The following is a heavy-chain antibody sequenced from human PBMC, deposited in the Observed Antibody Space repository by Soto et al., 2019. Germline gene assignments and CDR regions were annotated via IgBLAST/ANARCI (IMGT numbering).Heavy chain of an antibody. D-gene: IGHD3-9*01. CDR2: IYYSGST. CDR1: GGSISSGGYY. V-gene: IGHV4-31*03. CDR3: AREQIAEAKLRYFDWLSYFDY. Sequence: SETLSLTCTVSGGSISSGGYYWSWIRQHPGKGLEWIGYIYYSGSTYYNPSLKSRVTISVDTSKNQFSLKLSSVTAADTAVYYCAREQIAEAKLRYFDWLSYFDYWGQGTLVTVSS. J-gene: IGHJ4*02.